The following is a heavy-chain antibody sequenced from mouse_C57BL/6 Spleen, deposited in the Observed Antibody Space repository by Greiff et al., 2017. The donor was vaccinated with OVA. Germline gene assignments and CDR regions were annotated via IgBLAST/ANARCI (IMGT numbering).Heavy chain of an antibody. J-gene: IGHJ1*01. Sequence: QVQLKQSGAELVKPGASVKISCKASGYAFSSYWMNWVKQRPGKGLEWIGQIYPGDGDTNYNGKFKGKATLTADKSSSTAYMQLSSLTSEDSAVYFCARRGGPDWYFDVWGAGTTVTVSS. V-gene: IGHV1-80*01. CDR2: IYPGDGDT. CDR3: ARRGGPDWYFDV. D-gene: IGHD1-1*02. CDR1: GYAFSSYW.